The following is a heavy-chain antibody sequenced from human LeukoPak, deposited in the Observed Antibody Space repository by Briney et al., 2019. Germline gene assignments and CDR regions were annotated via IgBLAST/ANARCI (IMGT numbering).Heavy chain of an antibody. V-gene: IGHV4-59*12. CDR1: GGSISSYY. CDR3: ARFEYSSSYWFDP. Sequence: PSETLSLTCTVSGGSISSYYWSWIRQPPGKGLEWIGYIYYSGSANYNPSLKSRVTISVDTSKNQFSLKLSSVTAADTAVYYCARFEYSSSYWFDPWGQGTLVTVSS. D-gene: IGHD6-6*01. J-gene: IGHJ5*02. CDR2: IYYSGSA.